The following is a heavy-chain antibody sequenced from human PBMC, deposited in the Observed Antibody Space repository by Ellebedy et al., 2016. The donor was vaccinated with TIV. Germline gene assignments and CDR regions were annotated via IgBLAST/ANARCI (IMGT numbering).Heavy chain of an antibody. CDR1: GYSFTSYW. Sequence: GESLKISCKGSGYSFTSYWIGWVRQMPGKGLEWMGIIYPGDSDTNYSPSVQGQFTISTDKSISTAYLQWSSLKASGTAMYYCARLVGATGGFDYWGQGTLVTVSS. D-gene: IGHD1-26*01. V-gene: IGHV5-51*01. CDR3: ARLVGATGGFDY. CDR2: IYPGDSDT. J-gene: IGHJ4*02.